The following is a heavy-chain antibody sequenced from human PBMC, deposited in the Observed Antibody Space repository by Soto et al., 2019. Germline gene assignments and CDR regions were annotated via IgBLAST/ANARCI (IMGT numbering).Heavy chain of an antibody. CDR3: ARSLMVYAKPLPPYGMDV. CDR1: GYILTSYA. Sequence: GASVKVSCKDSGYILTSYAMHWVRQAPGQRLEYMGWINAGNGNTKYSQKFQGRVTITRDTSASTAYMELSSLRSEDTAVYYCARSLMVYAKPLPPYGMDVWGQGTTVTVSS. CDR2: INAGNGNT. J-gene: IGHJ6*02. V-gene: IGHV1-3*01. D-gene: IGHD2-8*01.